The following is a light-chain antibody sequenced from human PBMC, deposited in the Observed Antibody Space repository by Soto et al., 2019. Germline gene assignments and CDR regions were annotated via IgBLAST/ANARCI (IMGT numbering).Light chain of an antibody. J-gene: IGKJ4*01. V-gene: IGKV2-28*01. CDR3: MQTGPPPLT. CDR1: QSLLHRGGHNC. CDR2: LGS. Sequence: IVMTQSRVSLPVTPGEQASISCRASQSLLHRGGHNCVGWYLQKQGQSPQVLNYLGSNRTSGVPDWFSASGSGADFTPAISRVEAEDVGVYYCMQTGPPPLTFGGVTKVEIK.